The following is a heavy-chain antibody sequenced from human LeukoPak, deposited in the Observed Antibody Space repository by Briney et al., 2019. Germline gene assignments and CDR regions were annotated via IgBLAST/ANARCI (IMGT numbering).Heavy chain of an antibody. CDR1: GYTFTGYY. D-gene: IGHD5-18*01. CDR2: INPNSGGT. J-gene: IGHJ4*02. CDR3: ARARWIQLWLPFDY. V-gene: IGHV1-2*06. Sequence: GASVTVSFKASGYTFTGYYMHWVRQAPGQGLEWMGRINPNSGGTNYAQKFQGGVTMTRETSISTAYMELSRRRSDDTAVYYCARARWIQLWLPFDYWGQGTLVTVSS.